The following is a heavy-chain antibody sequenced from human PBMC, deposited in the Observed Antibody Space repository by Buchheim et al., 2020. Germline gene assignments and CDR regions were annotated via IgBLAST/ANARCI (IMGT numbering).Heavy chain of an antibody. CDR2: IYYSGST. J-gene: IGHJ6*02. Sequence: QVQLQESGPGLVKPSETLSLTCTVSGGSISSYYWSWIRQPPGKGLEWIGYIYYSGSTNYNPSLKSRVTISVDTSKNQFSLKLSAVTAADTAVYYCARDQHKSSSWYHYGMDVWGQGTT. D-gene: IGHD6-13*01. CDR1: GGSISSYY. CDR3: ARDQHKSSSWYHYGMDV. V-gene: IGHV4-59*01.